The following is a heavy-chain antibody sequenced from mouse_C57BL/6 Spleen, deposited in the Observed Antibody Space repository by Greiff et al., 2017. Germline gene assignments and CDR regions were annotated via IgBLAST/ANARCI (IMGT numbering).Heavy chain of an antibody. CDR2: INPGSGGT. D-gene: IGHD2-3*01. V-gene: IGHV1-54*01. CDR3: ARGGVYDGYPGWFAY. CDR1: GYAFTNYL. Sequence: VQLMESGAELVRPGTSVKVSCKASGYAFTNYLIEWVKQRPGQGLEWIGVINPGSGGTNYNEKFKGKATLTADKSSSTAYMQLSSLTSEDSAVYFCARGGVYDGYPGWFAYWGQGTLVTVSA. J-gene: IGHJ3*01.